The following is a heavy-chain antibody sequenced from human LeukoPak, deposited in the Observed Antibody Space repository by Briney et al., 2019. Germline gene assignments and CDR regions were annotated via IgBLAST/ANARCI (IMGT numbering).Heavy chain of an antibody. CDR3: AKGDDISGVVTASLDS. CDR1: GFTFSNYA. D-gene: IGHD3-3*01. Sequence: EGSLRLSCAVSGFTFSNYAMSWVRQASGKGVEWVSAISSSGGSTFYAHSVKGRFTISRDNPKNILYLQMNSLSAEDTAVYYCAKGDDISGVVTASLDSWGQGSLVTVSS. J-gene: IGHJ4*02. V-gene: IGHV3-23*01. CDR2: ISSSGGST.